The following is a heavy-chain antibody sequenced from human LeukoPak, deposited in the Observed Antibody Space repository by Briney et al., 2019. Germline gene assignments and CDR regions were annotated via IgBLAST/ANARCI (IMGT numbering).Heavy chain of an antibody. CDR1: GYTFTGYF. J-gene: IGHJ6*03. D-gene: IGHD3-9*01. CDR2: IIPIFGTA. Sequence: SVKVSCKASGYTFTGYFIHWVRQAPGQGLEWMGGIIPIFGTANYAQKFQGRVTITADKSTSTAYMELSSLRSEDTAVYYCAGGQKYSDILTGYPPSTGSASYYYYYMDVWGKGTTVTISS. V-gene: IGHV1-69*06. CDR3: AGGQKYSDILTGYPPSTGSASYYYYYMDV.